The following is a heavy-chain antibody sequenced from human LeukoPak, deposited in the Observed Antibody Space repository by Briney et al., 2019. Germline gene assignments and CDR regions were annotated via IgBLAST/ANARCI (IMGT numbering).Heavy chain of an antibody. Sequence: GGSLRLSCADSGFTVSSNSMSWVRQAPGKGLEWVSAISGSGGSTNYADSVKGRFTSSRDNSKNTLYLHMNSLRAEDTAVYYCAKEGGYTSNGYFDSWGQGTLVTVSS. J-gene: IGHJ4*02. D-gene: IGHD6-13*01. V-gene: IGHV3-23*01. CDR1: GFTVSSNS. CDR2: ISGSGGST. CDR3: AKEGGYTSNGYFDS.